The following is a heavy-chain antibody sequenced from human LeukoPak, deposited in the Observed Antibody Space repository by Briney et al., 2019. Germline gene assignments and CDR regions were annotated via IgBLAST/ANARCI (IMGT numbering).Heavy chain of an antibody. Sequence: SETLSLTCAVSGYSISGGYYWGWIRQPPGKGLEWIGSIYHSGSTYYNPSLKSRVTISVDTSKNQFSLKLSSVTAADTAVYYCARSRGYYYYYMDVWGKGTTVTVSS. V-gene: IGHV4-38-2*01. CDR2: IYHSGST. CDR1: GYSISGGYY. CDR3: ARSRGYYYYYMDV. J-gene: IGHJ6*03.